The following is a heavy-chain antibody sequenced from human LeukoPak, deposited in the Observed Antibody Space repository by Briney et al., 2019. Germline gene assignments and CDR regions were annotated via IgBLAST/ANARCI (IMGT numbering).Heavy chain of an antibody. CDR1: GFTFSSYA. V-gene: IGHV3-30-3*01. CDR2: ISYDGSNK. J-gene: IGHJ6*02. Sequence: GGSLRLSCAASGFTFSSYAMHWVRQAPGKGLEGGAVISYDGSNKYYADSVKGRFTISRDNSKNTLYLQMNSLRAEDTAVYYCAREGSGRYYYGMDVWGQGTTVTVSS. CDR3: AREGSGRYYYGMDV.